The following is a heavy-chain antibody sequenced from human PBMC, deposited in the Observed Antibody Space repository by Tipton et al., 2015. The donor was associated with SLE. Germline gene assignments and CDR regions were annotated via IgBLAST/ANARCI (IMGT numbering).Heavy chain of an antibody. Sequence: TLSLTCAVSGGSISSNNWWSWVRQPPEKGLEWIGEIYHSGSTNYNPSLKSRVTISVDKSKNQFSLKLSSVTAADTAVYYCAREGRREQLALDYWGQGTLVTVSS. J-gene: IGHJ4*02. CDR3: AREGRREQLALDY. V-gene: IGHV4-4*02. D-gene: IGHD6-6*01. CDR2: IYHSGST. CDR1: GGSISSNNW.